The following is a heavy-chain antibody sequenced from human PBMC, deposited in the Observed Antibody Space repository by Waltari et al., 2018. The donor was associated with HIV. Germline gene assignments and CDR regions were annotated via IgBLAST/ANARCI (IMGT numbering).Heavy chain of an antibody. Sequence: VRLVASGGGVIMPGGSLRLYGNMYGVTFGSCVFQPARQSPGKGLEWLAFLRYDASDEIYMDSVKARFIVSRGNSSDTLILQMNSLRLDDTASYFCAKDFKPRGLDPSYIDAWGQDTLVTVSS. CDR3: AKDFKPRGLDPSYIDA. V-gene: IGHV3-30*02. D-gene: IGHD3-9*01. J-gene: IGHJ1*01. CDR2: LRYDASDE. CDR1: GVTFGSCV.